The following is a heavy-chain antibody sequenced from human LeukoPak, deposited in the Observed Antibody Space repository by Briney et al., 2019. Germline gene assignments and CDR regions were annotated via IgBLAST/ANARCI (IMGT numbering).Heavy chain of an antibody. J-gene: IGHJ4*02. D-gene: IGHD4/OR15-4a*01. CDR2: IYYSGAT. CDR1: GGSISSTTDY. CDR3: ATGGANYSSFDY. V-gene: IGHV4-39*01. Sequence: SETLSLTCTVSGGSISSTTDYWGWVRQPPGKGREWIVSIYYSGATYYTPSLKSRVTISVDTSNNQFFLKLSSVTAADTGVYYCATGGANYSSFDYWGQGTLVTVSS.